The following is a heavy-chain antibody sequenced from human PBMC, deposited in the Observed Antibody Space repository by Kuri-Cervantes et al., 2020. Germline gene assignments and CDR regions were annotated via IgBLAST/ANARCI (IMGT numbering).Heavy chain of an antibody. V-gene: IGHV4-30-4*08. Sequence: SETLSLTCDVYGGSFNGYLWSWIRQPPGKGLEWIGYIYYSGSTYYNPSLKSRVTISVDTSKNQFSLKLSSVTAADTAVYYCARASITMIEGYYFDYWGQGTLVTVSS. CDR1: GGSFNGYL. CDR3: ARASITMIEGYYFDY. CDR2: IYYSGST. D-gene: IGHD3-22*01. J-gene: IGHJ4*02.